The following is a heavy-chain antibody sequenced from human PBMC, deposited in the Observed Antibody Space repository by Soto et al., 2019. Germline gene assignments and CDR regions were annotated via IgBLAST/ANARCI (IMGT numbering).Heavy chain of an antibody. CDR3: ARVRGGSGSYYRGAYYYYGMDV. CDR1: GGSISSYY. D-gene: IGHD3-10*01. V-gene: IGHV4-59*01. J-gene: IGHJ6*02. Sequence: SETLSLTCTVSGGSISSYYWSWIRQPPGKGLEWIGYIYYSGSTSYNPSLKSRVTISVDTSKNQFSLKLSSVTAADTAVYYCARVRGGSGSYYRGAYYYYGMDVWGQGTTVTVSS. CDR2: IYYSGST.